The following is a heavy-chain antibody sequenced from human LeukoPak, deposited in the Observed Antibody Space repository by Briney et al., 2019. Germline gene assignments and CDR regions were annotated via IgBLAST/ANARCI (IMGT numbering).Heavy chain of an antibody. CDR1: GGSFSGYY. Sequence: SETLSLTCAVYGGSFSGYYWSWIRQPPGKGLEWIGEINHSGSTNYNPSLKSRVTISVDTSKNQFSLKLSSVTAADTAVYYCARGPYSGSYYGTIDYWGQGTLVTVSS. J-gene: IGHJ4*02. V-gene: IGHV4-34*01. CDR2: INHSGST. CDR3: ARGPYSGSYYGTIDY. D-gene: IGHD1-26*01.